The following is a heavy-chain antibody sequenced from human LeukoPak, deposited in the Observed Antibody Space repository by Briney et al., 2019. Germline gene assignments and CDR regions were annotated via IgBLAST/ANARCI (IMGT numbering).Heavy chain of an antibody. Sequence: ASVKVSCKASGYTFTSYGISWVRQAPGQGLEWMGRISAYSGNTNYAQKLQGRVTMTTDTSTSTAYMELRSLRSDDTAVYYCAHEVIAAAGLPYYYGMDVWGQGTTVTVSS. D-gene: IGHD6-13*01. CDR3: AHEVIAAAGLPYYYGMDV. J-gene: IGHJ6*02. CDR1: GYTFTSYG. V-gene: IGHV1-18*01. CDR2: ISAYSGNT.